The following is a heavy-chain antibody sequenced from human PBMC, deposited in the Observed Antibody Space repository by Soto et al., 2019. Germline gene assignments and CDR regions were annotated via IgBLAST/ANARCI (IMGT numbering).Heavy chain of an antibody. V-gene: IGHV3-74*01. J-gene: IGHJ4*02. CDR3: ARVRWHCSGGSCYYFDY. CDR1: GFTFSSYW. CDR2: INSDGSST. D-gene: IGHD2-15*01. Sequence: EVQLVESGGGLVQPGGSLRLSCAASGFTFSSYWMHWVRQAPGKGLVWVSCINSDGSSTSYADSVKGRFTSSRDTAKSTLDLQMNSLRADDAAVYYCARVRWHCSGGSCYYFDYLGQGALITVSS.